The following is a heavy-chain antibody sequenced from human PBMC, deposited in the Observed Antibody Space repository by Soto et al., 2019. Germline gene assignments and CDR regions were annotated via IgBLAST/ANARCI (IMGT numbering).Heavy chain of an antibody. V-gene: IGHV4-59*01. CDR2: IYYIGIT. CDR1: VGSISSYY. Sequence: ETLSLTCTVSVGSISSYYWTWIRQLPGKGLEWIGYIYYIGITNYNPPLKSRVTLSVDTSKNQFSLKMSSVTAPDTAAYYCARIHYDFWSDSYIPYSFGGMAVWGQGTTATVS. J-gene: IGHJ6*02. CDR3: ARIHYDFWSDSYIPYSFGGMAV. D-gene: IGHD3-3*01.